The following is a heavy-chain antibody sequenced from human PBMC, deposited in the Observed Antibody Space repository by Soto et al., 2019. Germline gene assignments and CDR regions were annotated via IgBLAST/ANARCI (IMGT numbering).Heavy chain of an antibody. J-gene: IGHJ4*02. V-gene: IGHV4-31*03. CDR1: GGSISSGGYY. CDR3: AREREMATTQYYFDY. CDR2: IYYSGST. Sequence: QVQLQESGPGLVKPSQTLSLTCTVSGGSISSGGYYWSWIRQHPGKGLEWIGYIYYSGSTYYNPSLKSRVTISVDTSKNPFSLKLSSVTAAATAVYYCAREREMATTQYYFDYWGQGTLVTVSS. D-gene: IGHD1-1*01.